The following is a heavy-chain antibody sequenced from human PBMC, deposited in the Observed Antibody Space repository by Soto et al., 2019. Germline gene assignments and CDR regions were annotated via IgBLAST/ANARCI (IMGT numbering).Heavy chain of an antibody. J-gene: IGHJ4*02. CDR2: INAGNGNT. Sequence: ASVKVYCKASGYTFTSYAMHWVRQAPGQRLEWMGWINAGNGNTKYSQKFQGRVTITRDTSASTAYMELSSLRSEDTAVYYCARPCGGDCYYFDYWGQGTLVTVSP. V-gene: IGHV1-3*01. CDR3: ARPCGGDCYYFDY. CDR1: GYTFTSYA. D-gene: IGHD2-21*02.